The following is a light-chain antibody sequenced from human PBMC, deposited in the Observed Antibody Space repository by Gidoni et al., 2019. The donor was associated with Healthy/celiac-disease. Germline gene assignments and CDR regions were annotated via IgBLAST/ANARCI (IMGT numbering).Light chain of an antibody. CDR1: KVGDKY. J-gene: IGLJ2*01. CDR3: QAWDSSTVV. CDR2: QDS. Sequence: SYELTQPPSVSVSPGQTASITCSGEKVGDKYACWYQQKPGQSPVLVIYQDSKRPSGIPERFSGSNSGNTATLTIGGTQAMDEADYYCQAWDSSTVVFGGGTKLTVL. V-gene: IGLV3-1*01.